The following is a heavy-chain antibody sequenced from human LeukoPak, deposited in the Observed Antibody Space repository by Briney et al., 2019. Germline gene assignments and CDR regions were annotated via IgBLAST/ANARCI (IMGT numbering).Heavy chain of an antibody. CDR1: GGSISSYY. Sequence: SETLSLTCTVSGGSISSYYWSWIRQPPGKGLEWIGEINHSGSTNYNPSLKSRVTISVDTSKNQFSLKLSSVTAADTAVYYCARRRRGYSNPFDYWGQGTLVTVSS. CDR2: INHSGST. CDR3: ARRRRGYSNPFDY. J-gene: IGHJ4*02. V-gene: IGHV4-34*01. D-gene: IGHD2-15*01.